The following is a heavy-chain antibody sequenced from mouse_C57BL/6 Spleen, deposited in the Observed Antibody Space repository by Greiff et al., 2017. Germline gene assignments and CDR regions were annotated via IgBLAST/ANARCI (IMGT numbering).Heavy chain of an antibody. CDR2: IYPGDGDT. Sequence: QVQLQQSGAELVKPGASVKISCKASGYAFSSYWMNWVKQRPGKGLEWIGQIYPGDGDTNYNGKFKGKATLTADKSSSTAYMQLRSLTSEDSAVYFCARKEAAQATGFAYWGQGTLVTVSA. V-gene: IGHV1-80*01. CDR1: GYAFSSYW. CDR3: ARKEAAQATGFAY. D-gene: IGHD3-2*02. J-gene: IGHJ3*01.